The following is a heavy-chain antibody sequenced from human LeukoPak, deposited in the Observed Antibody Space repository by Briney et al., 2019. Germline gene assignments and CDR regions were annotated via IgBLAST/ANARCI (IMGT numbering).Heavy chain of an antibody. CDR1: GFTFSSYG. V-gene: IGHV3-30*18. Sequence: PGGSLRLSCAASGFTFSSYGMHWVRQAPGKGLEWLAVISYDGSNKYYADSVKGRFTISRDNSKNTLYLQMNSLRAEDTAVYYCAKDQLDYWGQGTLVTVSS. D-gene: IGHD5-24*01. CDR2: ISYDGSNK. CDR3: AKDQLDY. J-gene: IGHJ4*02.